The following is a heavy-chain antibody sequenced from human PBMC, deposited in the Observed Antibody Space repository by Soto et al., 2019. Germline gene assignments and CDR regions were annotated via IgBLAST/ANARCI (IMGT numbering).Heavy chain of an antibody. D-gene: IGHD1-7*01. J-gene: IGHJ4*02. V-gene: IGHV3-64*01. CDR3: VRRVSGNYDY. CDR1: GFTFSTFA. Sequence: EVQLAESGGGMFQLGGSLGPSCVPFGFTFSTFALHWVRQVPGRGLEYVSSISSNGGTTYYGNSVKGRSTISRDNSKNTLYLQMGSLRAEDMAVYYCVRRVSGNYDYWGQGTLVTVSS. CDR2: ISSNGGTT.